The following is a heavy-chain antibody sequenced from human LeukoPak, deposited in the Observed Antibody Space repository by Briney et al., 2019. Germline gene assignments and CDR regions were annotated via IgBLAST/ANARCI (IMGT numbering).Heavy chain of an antibody. CDR2: INHSRST. CDR1: GGSFSGYY. Sequence: SETLSLTCAVYGGSFSGYYWSWIRQPPGKGLEWIGEINHSRSTNYNPSLKSRVTISVDTSKNQFSLKLSSVTAADTAVYYCASLWPYQLSAFDIWGQGTMVTVSS. D-gene: IGHD2-2*01. CDR3: ASLWPYQLSAFDI. J-gene: IGHJ3*02. V-gene: IGHV4-34*01.